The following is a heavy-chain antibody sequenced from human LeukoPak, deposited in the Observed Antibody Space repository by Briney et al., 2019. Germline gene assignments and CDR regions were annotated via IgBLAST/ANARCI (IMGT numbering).Heavy chain of an antibody. D-gene: IGHD2-2*01. CDR2: ISSSSSYI. CDR1: GFTFSSYS. CDR3: ARMGCSSTSCYLFDY. J-gene: IGHJ4*02. Sequence: GGSLRLSCAASGFTFSSYSMNWVRQAPGKGLEWVSSISSSSSYIYYADSVKGRFTISRDNAKNSLYLQMNSLRAEDTAVYYCARMGCSSTSCYLFDYWGQGTLVTVSS. V-gene: IGHV3-21*01.